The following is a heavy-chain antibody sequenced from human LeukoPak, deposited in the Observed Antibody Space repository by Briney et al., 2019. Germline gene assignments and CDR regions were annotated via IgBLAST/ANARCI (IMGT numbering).Heavy chain of an antibody. J-gene: IGHJ4*02. CDR2: INPNSGGT. V-gene: IGHV1-2*02. CDR1: GYTFIGYY. CDR3: ARYYYGSGTDPGVDY. D-gene: IGHD3-10*01. Sequence: ASVKVSCKASGYTFIGYYMHWVRQAPGQGLEWMGWINPNSGGTNYAQKFQGRVTMTRDTSISTAYMELSRLRSDDTAVYYCARYYYGSGTDPGVDYWGQGTLVTVSS.